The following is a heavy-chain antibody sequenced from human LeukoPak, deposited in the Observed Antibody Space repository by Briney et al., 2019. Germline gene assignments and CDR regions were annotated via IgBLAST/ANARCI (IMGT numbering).Heavy chain of an antibody. D-gene: IGHD3-16*01. V-gene: IGHV3-30*18. J-gene: IGHJ3*02. CDR3: AKDLGSGLPPDGFDI. Sequence: PGRSLRLSCAASGFAFKSFGMHWVRQAPGKGLEWVAIIAYDGNYKHYADSVKGRFTMSRDNSKSTLSLQMNSLRPDDTAVYHCAKDLGSGLPPDGFDIWGQGTLVTVSS. CDR1: GFAFKSFG. CDR2: IAYDGNYK.